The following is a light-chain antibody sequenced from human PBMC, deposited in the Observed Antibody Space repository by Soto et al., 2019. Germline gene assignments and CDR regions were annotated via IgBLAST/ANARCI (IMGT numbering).Light chain of an antibody. CDR2: KAS. Sequence: DIQMTQSPSTLSASVGDRVTITCRASQSISSWLAWYQQKPGKAPKLLIYKASSLESGVPSRFSGSGSGTEFTPTISSLPPDDFATYYCQQYNIYWTFGQGTKVEIK. CDR3: QQYNIYWT. V-gene: IGKV1-5*03. J-gene: IGKJ1*01. CDR1: QSISSW.